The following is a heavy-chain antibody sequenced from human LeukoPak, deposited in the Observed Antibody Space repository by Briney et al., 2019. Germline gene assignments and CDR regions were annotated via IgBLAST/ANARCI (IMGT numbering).Heavy chain of an antibody. CDR1: GGSISSYY. CDR2: IYYSGST. CDR3: ARGYYDFWSGMNWFDP. Sequence: SETLSLTCTVSGGSISSYYWSWIRQPPGRGLEWIGYIYYSGSTNYNPSLKSRVTISVDTSKNQFSLKLSSVTAADTAVYYCARGYYDFWSGMNWFDPWGQGTPVTVSS. J-gene: IGHJ5*02. V-gene: IGHV4-59*01. D-gene: IGHD3-3*01.